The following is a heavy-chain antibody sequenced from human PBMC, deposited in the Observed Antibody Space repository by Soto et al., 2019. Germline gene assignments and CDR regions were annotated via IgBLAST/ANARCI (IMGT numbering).Heavy chain of an antibody. J-gene: IGHJ3*02. CDR3: AKSYYDFWSGYPAFDI. Sequence: EVQLLESGGGLVQPGGSLRLSCAASGFTFSNYAMSWVRQAPGKGLEWVSAIGGSGGSTYYADSVKGRFTISRDNSKNTLYLQVNSLRAEDTAEYYCAKSYYDFWSGYPAFDIWGQGTMVTVSS. CDR2: IGGSGGST. V-gene: IGHV3-23*01. D-gene: IGHD3-3*01. CDR1: GFTFSNYA.